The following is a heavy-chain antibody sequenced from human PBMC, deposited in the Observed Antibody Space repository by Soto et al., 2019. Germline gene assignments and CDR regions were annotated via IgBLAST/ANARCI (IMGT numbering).Heavy chain of an antibody. J-gene: IGHJ4*02. CDR2: ISAYNGNT. CDR3: ARDSSGWSNYFDY. V-gene: IGHV1-18*01. D-gene: IGHD6-19*01. Sequence: ASVKVSCKASGYTFTSYGVSWVRQAPGQGLEWMGWISAYNGNTNYAQKFQGRVTMTTDTSTSTVYMELRSLRSDDTAVYYCARDSSGWSNYFDYWGQGTLVTVS. CDR1: GYTFTSYG.